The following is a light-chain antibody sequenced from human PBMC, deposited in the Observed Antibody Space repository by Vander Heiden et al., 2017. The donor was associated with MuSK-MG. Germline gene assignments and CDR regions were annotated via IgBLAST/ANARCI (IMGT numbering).Light chain of an antibody. CDR1: QVIRND. Sequence: AIQMTQSPSSLSASVGDRVTITCRASQVIRNDLAWYQQKPGKAPTLLIYDASSLQSGVPSRFSGTGSGTDFTLSISSLQPEDFATYYCLQDDTHPLTFGHGTIVDI. J-gene: IGKJ3*01. CDR2: DAS. CDR3: LQDDTHPLT. V-gene: IGKV1-6*01.